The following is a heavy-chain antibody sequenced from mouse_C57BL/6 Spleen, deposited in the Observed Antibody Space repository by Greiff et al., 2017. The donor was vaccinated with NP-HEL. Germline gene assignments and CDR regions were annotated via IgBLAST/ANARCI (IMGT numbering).Heavy chain of an antibody. CDR3: ARESGSSGYGAMDY. V-gene: IGHV2-9-1*01. CDR2: IWTGGGT. CDR1: GFSLTSYA. J-gene: IGHJ4*01. Sequence: VQGVESGPGLVAPSQSLSITCTVSGFSLTSYAISWVRQPPGKGLEWLGVIWTGGGTNYNSALKSRLSISKDNSKSQVFLKMNSLQTDDTARYYCARESGSSGYGAMDYWGQGTSVTVSS. D-gene: IGHD3-2*02.